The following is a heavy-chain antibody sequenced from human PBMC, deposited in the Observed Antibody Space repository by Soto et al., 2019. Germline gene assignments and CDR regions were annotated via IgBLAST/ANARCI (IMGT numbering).Heavy chain of an antibody. D-gene: IGHD5-18*01. V-gene: IGHV1-2*04. Sequence: ASVKVSCKASGYTFTGYYMHWVRQAPGQGLEWMGWINPNSGGTNYAQKFQGWVTMTRDTSISTAHMELSRLRSDDTAVYYCARANSYGYNNWFDPWGQGTLVTVSS. J-gene: IGHJ5*02. CDR2: INPNSGGT. CDR3: ARANSYGYNNWFDP. CDR1: GYTFTGYY.